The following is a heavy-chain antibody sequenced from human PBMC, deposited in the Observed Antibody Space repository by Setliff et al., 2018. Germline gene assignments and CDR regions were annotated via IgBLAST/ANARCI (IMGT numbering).Heavy chain of an antibody. CDR1: GYTFISYG. CDR3: ARGYRGYYNFWSGSQGANWFDP. CDR2: ISAYNGNT. D-gene: IGHD3-3*01. Sequence: ASVKVSCKASGYTFISYGISWVRQAPGRGLEWMGWISAYNGNTNYAQKFQGRVTMTTDTSTSTAYMELSSLRSEDTAVYYCARGYRGYYNFWSGSQGANWFDPWGQGTLVTVSS. V-gene: IGHV1-18*01. J-gene: IGHJ5*02.